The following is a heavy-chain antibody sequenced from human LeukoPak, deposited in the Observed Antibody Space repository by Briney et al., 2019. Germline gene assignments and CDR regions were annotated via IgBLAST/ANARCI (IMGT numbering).Heavy chain of an antibody. V-gene: IGHV1-69*13. D-gene: IGHD2-2*01. CDR3: ARDYCSSTSCYYYYGMDV. CDR2: IIPIFGTA. J-gene: IGHJ6*02. Sequence: SVKVSCKASGGTFSSYAISWVRQAPGQGLEWMGGIIPIFGTANYAQKFQGRVTITADESTSTAYMELSSLRSEDTAVYYCARDYCSSTSCYYYYGMDVWGQGTTVTVSS. CDR1: GGTFSSYA.